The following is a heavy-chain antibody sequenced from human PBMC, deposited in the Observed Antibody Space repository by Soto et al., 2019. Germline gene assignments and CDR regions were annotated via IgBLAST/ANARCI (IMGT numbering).Heavy chain of an antibody. V-gene: IGHV3-33*01. CDR3: ARAVYYESSGYCAY. CDR1: GFTFSSYG. Sequence: GGSLRLSCAASGFTFSSYGMHWVRQAPGKGLEWVAVIWYDGSNKYYADSVKGRFTISRDNSKNTLYLQMNSLRAADRAVYYCARAVYYESSGYCAYWGQGTLVP. D-gene: IGHD3-22*01. CDR2: IWYDGSNK. J-gene: IGHJ4*02.